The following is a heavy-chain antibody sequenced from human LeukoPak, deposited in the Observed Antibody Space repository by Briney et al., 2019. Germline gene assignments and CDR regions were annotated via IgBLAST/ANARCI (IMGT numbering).Heavy chain of an antibody. Sequence: GGSLRLSCAASGFTFSSYSMNWIRQAPGKGLEWVSSISSRSKNVWYVDSVKGRFTISRDNARNLLFLQMNSLRAEDTAVYYCARARGRYDTGFDPWGQGTLVTVSS. V-gene: IGHV3-21*04. D-gene: IGHD3-9*01. J-gene: IGHJ5*02. CDR1: GFTFSSYS. CDR2: ISSRSKNV. CDR3: ARARGRYDTGFDP.